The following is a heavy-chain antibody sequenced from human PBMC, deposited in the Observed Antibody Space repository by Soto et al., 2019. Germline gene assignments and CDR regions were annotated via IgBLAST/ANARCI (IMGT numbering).Heavy chain of an antibody. CDR1: GGSISGSSYY. J-gene: IGHJ4*02. Sequence: SETLSLTCTVSGGSISGSSYYWGWIRQPPGKGLEWIGNIYYSGSTYYNPSLKSRVTISVDTSKNQFSLKLNSVTAADTAVYYCASRHSSPYFDYWGQGTLVTVSS. CDR2: IYYSGST. V-gene: IGHV4-39*07. CDR3: ASRHSSPYFDY. D-gene: IGHD6-13*01.